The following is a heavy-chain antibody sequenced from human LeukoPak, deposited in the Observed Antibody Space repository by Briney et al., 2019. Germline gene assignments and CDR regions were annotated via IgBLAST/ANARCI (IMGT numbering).Heavy chain of an antibody. D-gene: IGHD6-6*01. V-gene: IGHV1-2*02. CDR2: INPNSGAT. CDR3: ARDGASSSSFYFDY. CDR1: GYTFNGYY. J-gene: IGHJ4*02. Sequence: ASVKVSCKASGYTFNGYYMFWVRQTPGQGLECMGWINPNSGATYYAQKFQGRVTMTRDTSISTTYMELSSLRSDDTAVYYCARDGASSSSFYFDYWGQGTLVTVSS.